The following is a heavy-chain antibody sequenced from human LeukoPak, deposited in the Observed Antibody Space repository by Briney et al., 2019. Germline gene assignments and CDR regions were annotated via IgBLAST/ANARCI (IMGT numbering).Heavy chain of an antibody. D-gene: IGHD3-22*01. V-gene: IGHV3-23*01. CDR2: ISGSGGST. Sequence: GGSLRLSCAASGFTFSSYATSWVRQAPGKGLEWVSAISGSGGSTYYADSVKGRFTISRDNSKNTLYLQMNSLRAEDTAVYYCAKPRAYDSSGYPLGYFDYWGQGTLVTVSS. CDR1: GFTFSSYA. J-gene: IGHJ4*02. CDR3: AKPRAYDSSGYPLGYFDY.